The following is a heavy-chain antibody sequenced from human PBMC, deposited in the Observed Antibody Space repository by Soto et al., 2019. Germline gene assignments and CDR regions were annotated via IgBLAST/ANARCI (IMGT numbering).Heavy chain of an antibody. CDR2: IKSKTDGGTT. V-gene: IGHV3-15*07. Sequence: EVQLVESGGGLVKPGGSLRLSCAASGFTFSNAWMNWVRQAPGKGLEWVGGIKSKTDGGTTDYAAPVKGRFTISRDDSKNTLYLQMNSLKTEDTAVYYCTTLRRYYDSSGYYNYRYYFDYWGQGTLVTVSS. CDR3: TTLRRYYDSSGYYNYRYYFDY. CDR1: GFTFSNAW. D-gene: IGHD3-22*01. J-gene: IGHJ4*02.